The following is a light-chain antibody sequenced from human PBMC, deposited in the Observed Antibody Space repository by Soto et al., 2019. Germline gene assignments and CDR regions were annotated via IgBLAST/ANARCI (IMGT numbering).Light chain of an antibody. J-gene: IGKJ2*01. V-gene: IGKV1-5*03. CDR1: QIVNSW. CDR2: KAS. CDR3: QQYDSYPKT. Sequence: DVQMTQSPSTLSASIGDTVTMTCRASQIVNSWLAWYQQKPGKAPKLLIYKASILETGVPSRVSGGGSGTDFTLTISGLQPEDVATYYCQQYDSYPKTFGQGT.